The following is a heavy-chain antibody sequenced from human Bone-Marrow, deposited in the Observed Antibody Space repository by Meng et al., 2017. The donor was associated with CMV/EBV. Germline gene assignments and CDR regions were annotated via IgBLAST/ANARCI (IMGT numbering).Heavy chain of an antibody. CDR2: ISSSSSYI. V-gene: IGHV3-21*04. J-gene: IGHJ3*02. CDR3: ARGSRGNAFDI. D-gene: IGHD3-10*01. Sequence: GESLKISCAASGFTFSSYSMNWVRQAPGKGLEWVSSISSSSSYIYYADSVKGRFTISRDNAKNSLYLQMNGLRAEDTAVYYCARGSRGNAFDIWGQGTMVTVSS. CDR1: GFTFSSYS.